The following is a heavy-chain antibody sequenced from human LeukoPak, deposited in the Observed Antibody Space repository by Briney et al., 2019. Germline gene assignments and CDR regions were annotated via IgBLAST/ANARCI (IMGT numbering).Heavy chain of an antibody. D-gene: IGHD2-15*01. CDR3: ARESEHSVSRVDFDL. CDR2: IRQDGSQK. Sequence: GGSLRLSCAASGFTFSNFWMSWVRQAPGKGLEWVATIRQDGSQKYYVDSVKGRFTISRDNAKNSLYLQMNSLRGEDTAVYYCARESEHSVSRVDFDLWGQGTMVTVSS. J-gene: IGHJ3*01. CDR1: GFTFSNFW. V-gene: IGHV3-7*01.